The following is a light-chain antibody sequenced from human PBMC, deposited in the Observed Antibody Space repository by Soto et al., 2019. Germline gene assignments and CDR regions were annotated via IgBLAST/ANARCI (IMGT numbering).Light chain of an antibody. V-gene: IGLV2-11*01. CDR3: CSYADSYTFV. Sequence: QSVLTQPRSVSVSPGQSVTISCTGTSSDIGGYNYVSWYQHHPDKAPNLLIYDVSKRPSGVPDRFSGSKSGNTASLTISGLQAEDGADYYCCSYADSYTFVFGTGTKVTVL. CDR2: DVS. J-gene: IGLJ1*01. CDR1: SSDIGGYNY.